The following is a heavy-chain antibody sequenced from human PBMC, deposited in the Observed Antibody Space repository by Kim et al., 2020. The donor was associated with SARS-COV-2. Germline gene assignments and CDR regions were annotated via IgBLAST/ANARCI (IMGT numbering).Heavy chain of an antibody. CDR2: ISTSGTTV. CDR1: GFTFRNYD. V-gene: IGHV3-48*03. D-gene: IGHD2-15*01. Sequence: GGSLRLSCTASGFTFRNYDVNWVRQVPGKGLEWVSYISTSGTTVYYADTVKGRFTISRGNAKNSVYLQMNSLRVEDTAVYYCARARGENYSLWYWGQGALVTVSS. CDR3: ARARGENYSLWY. J-gene: IGHJ4*02.